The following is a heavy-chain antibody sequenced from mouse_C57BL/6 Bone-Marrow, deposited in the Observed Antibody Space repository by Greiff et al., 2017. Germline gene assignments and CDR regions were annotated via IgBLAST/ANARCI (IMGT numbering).Heavy chain of an antibody. J-gene: IGHJ2*01. CDR3: ARSYGSSYIDY. CDR1: GYTFTSYW. V-gene: IGHV1-52*01. CDR2: IDPSDSET. D-gene: IGHD1-1*01. Sequence: QVQLQQPGAELVRPGSSVKLSCKASGYTFTSYWMHWVKQRPIQGLEWIGNIDPSDSETHYNQKFKDKATLTVDKSSSTAYMQLSSLTSEDSAVDYCARSYGSSYIDYWGQGTTLTVSS.